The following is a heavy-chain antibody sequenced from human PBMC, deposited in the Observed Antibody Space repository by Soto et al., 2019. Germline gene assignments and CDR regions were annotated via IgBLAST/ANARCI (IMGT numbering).Heavy chain of an antibody. J-gene: IGHJ5*02. CDR1: RITFSKYA. CDR3: ARAISGYVT. D-gene: IGHD5-12*01. Sequence: SVKVSCKDSRITFSKYAIHWVRPAPGQSLEWMGWINTGNGNTRYSQNFQGRVTLTRDTSASTAYMDLSSLRSEDTSIYYCARAISGYVTWGQGTLVTVSS. CDR2: INTGNGNT. V-gene: IGHV1-3*04.